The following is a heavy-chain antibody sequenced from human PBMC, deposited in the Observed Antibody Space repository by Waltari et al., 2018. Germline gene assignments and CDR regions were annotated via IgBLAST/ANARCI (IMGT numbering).Heavy chain of an antibody. CDR2: IYYSGST. CDR1: GGSISSSSYY. V-gene: IGHV4-39*01. J-gene: IGHJ4*02. D-gene: IGHD2-21*01. CDR3: ARHGVVVVIAIPYIDY. Sequence: QLQLQESGPGLVKPSETLSLTCTVSGGSISSSSYYWGWIRPPPGKGLEWIGSIYYSGSTYYNPSLKSRVTISVDTSKNQFSLKLSSVTAADTAVYYCARHGVVVVIAIPYIDYWGQGTLVTVSS.